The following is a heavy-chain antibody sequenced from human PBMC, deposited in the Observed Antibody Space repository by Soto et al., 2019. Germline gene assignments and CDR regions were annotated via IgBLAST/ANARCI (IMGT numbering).Heavy chain of an antibody. V-gene: IGHV4-61*03. CDR3: ARLEVGLDY. CDR1: GGSVSSGSYY. CDR2: VYYTGGT. J-gene: IGHJ4*02. Sequence: QVQLQESGPGLVKPSETLSLTCKVSGGSVSSGSYYWSWIRQSPGKGLEWIGYVYYTGGTKYNPSLQRRVTSSADTSSNHFSLKLTSVTAADTAVYYCARLEVGLDYWGQGILVTVSS. D-gene: IGHD2-2*01.